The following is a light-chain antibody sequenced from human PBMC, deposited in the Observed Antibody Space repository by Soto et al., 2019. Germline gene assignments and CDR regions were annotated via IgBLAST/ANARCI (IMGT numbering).Light chain of an antibody. CDR2: EVS. J-gene: IGLJ1*01. Sequence: QSALTQPASVSGSPGQSITISCTGTSSDVGSYNFVSWYQQHPGKAPKLMIYEVSNRPSGVSNRFSGSKTGNTASLTISGIQAEDEADYYCCSYAGSSTYVFGTGTTLTVL. CDR3: CSYAGSSTYV. CDR1: SSDVGSYNF. V-gene: IGLV2-23*02.